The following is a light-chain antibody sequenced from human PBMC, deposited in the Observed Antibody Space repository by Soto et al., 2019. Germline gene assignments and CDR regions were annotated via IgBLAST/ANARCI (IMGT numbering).Light chain of an antibody. CDR1: QGISSW. V-gene: IGKV1-5*01. CDR2: DAS. CDR3: QLYNSDFPA. J-gene: IGKJ3*01. Sequence: DIQMTQSPSTLSASVGDRVTITCRASQGISSWLAWYQQKPGKAPKLLIYDASSLESGVPSRFSGSGSGTEFTLTISSLQPDDFATYYCQLYNSDFPAFGPGTKVDIK.